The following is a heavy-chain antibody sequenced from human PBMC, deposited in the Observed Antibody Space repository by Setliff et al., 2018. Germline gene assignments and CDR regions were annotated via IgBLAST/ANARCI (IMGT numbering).Heavy chain of an antibody. D-gene: IGHD3-10*01. CDR3: ARDQAGVYDY. V-gene: IGHV3-21*01. J-gene: IGHJ4*02. CDR1: GFTFSTYS. CDR2: ISPSSSHI. Sequence: GSLRLSCAASGFTFSTYSMIWVRQAPGKGLEWVSSISPSSSHIYYADSVKGRFTISRDNAENSLHLQLNSLRAEDTAVYYCARDQAGVYDYWGQGTLVTVSS.